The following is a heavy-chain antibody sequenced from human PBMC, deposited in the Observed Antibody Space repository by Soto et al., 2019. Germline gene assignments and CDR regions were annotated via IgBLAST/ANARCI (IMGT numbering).Heavy chain of an antibody. Sequence: QVQLVESGGGVVQPGRSLRLSCAASGFIFSSYTMHWVRQAPGKGLEWVAIISYDGSNRYYADSVKGRFTISRDNSKYTLYLQMNSLRAEDTAVYYCARGFTVTTYFDYWGQGTLVTVSS. CDR3: ARGFTVTTYFDY. V-gene: IGHV3-30*04. J-gene: IGHJ4*02. CDR1: GFIFSSYT. CDR2: ISYDGSNR. D-gene: IGHD4-17*01.